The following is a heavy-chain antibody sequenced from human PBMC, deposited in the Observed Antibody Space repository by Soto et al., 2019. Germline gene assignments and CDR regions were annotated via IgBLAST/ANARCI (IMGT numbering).Heavy chain of an antibody. Sequence: ASVKVSCKASGYTFSSYYMNWVRQAPGQGLEWLGIINPSGGYTTYAQRFLGRVTMTSDTSTSTVHMELGSLTSEDTAVYYCARGGGIVVVTAPYDQWGQGTLVTVSS. J-gene: IGHJ4*02. V-gene: IGHV1-46*03. CDR3: ARGGGIVVVTAPYDQ. CDR2: INPSGGYT. CDR1: GYTFSSYY. D-gene: IGHD2-21*02.